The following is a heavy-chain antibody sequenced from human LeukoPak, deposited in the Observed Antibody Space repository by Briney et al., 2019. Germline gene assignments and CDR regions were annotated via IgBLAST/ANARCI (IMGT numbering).Heavy chain of an antibody. V-gene: IGHV4-34*01. CDR3: ARIWPDL. J-gene: IGHJ2*01. D-gene: IGHD3-10*01. CDR1: GFTFDDYG. Sequence: GSLRLSCAASGFTFDDYGMSWVRQAPGKGLEWIGEINHSGYTNYNPSLKSRVTISVDTSKKQFSLKLNSVTAADTAVYYCARIWPDLWGRGTLVTVSS. CDR2: INHSGYT.